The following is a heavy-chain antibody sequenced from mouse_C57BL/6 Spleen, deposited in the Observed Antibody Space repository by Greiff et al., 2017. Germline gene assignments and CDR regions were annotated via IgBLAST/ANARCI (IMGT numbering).Heavy chain of an antibody. CDR2: ISDGGSYT. CDR3: ARDKYYGSSSYFDY. D-gene: IGHD1-1*01. CDR1: GFSFRSYA. Sequence: EVKLVESGGGLVKPGGSLKLSCAASGFSFRSYAMSWVRQTPDKRLEWVATISDGGSYTYYPDNVKGRFTISRDNAKNNLYLQMSHLKSEDTAMYYCARDKYYGSSSYFDYWGQGTTRTVSS. V-gene: IGHV5-4*01. J-gene: IGHJ2*01.